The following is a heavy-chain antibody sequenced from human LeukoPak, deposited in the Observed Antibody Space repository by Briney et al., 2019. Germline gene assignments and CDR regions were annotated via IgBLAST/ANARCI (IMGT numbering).Heavy chain of an antibody. CDR2: IYYSGST. V-gene: IGHV4-39*01. D-gene: IGHD3-16*01. Sequence: SETLSLTCTVSGGSISSSSYYWGWLRQPPGKGLEWIGSIYYSGSTYYNPSLKSRVTISVDTSKNQCSLKLSSVTAADTAVYYWARLWVRTTDYYYDGMDVWGQGTTVTVSS. CDR3: ARLWVRTTDYYYDGMDV. J-gene: IGHJ6*02. CDR1: GGSISSSSYY.